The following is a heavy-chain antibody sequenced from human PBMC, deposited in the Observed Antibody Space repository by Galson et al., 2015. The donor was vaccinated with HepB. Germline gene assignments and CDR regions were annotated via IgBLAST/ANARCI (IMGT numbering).Heavy chain of an antibody. J-gene: IGHJ4*02. Sequence: CAISGDSVSSDSAAWNWIRQSPSRGLEWLGRTYHRSRWYYDYAVSVQSRIIINSDTSKNQFSLQLKSVTPEDTAVYYCARDGYLGLLYYFDYWSQGTLVTVCS. CDR3: ARDGYLGLLYYFDY. D-gene: IGHD2/OR15-2a*01. CDR2: TYHRSRWYY. CDR1: GDSVSSDSAA. V-gene: IGHV6-1*01.